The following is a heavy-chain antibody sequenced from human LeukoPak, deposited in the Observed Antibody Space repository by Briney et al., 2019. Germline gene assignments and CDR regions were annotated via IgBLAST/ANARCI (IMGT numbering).Heavy chain of an antibody. CDR3: ARTRAYYYDSSGYPVNAFDI. V-gene: IGHV1-18*01. CDR1: GYTFTSYG. J-gene: IGHJ3*02. Sequence: ASVTVSSKASGYTFTSYGISWVRQAPGQGLEWMGWISAYNGNTNYAQKLQGRVTMTTDTSTSTAYMELRSLRSDDTAVYYCARTRAYYYDSSGYPVNAFDIWGQGTMVTVSS. CDR2: ISAYNGNT. D-gene: IGHD3-22*01.